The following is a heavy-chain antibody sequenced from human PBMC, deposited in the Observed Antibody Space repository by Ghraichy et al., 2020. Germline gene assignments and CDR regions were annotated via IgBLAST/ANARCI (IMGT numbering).Heavy chain of an antibody. J-gene: IGHJ4*02. CDR3: ARTTTSSWYYDY. CDR1: GGSFSGYY. Sequence: SETLSLTCAVYGGSFSGYYWIWIHQPPGKGLEWIGEINHSGNTNYNPSLKSRVTMSVDTSKNQFSLKLSSVTAADTAVYYCARTTTSSWYYDYWGQGILVTVSS. D-gene: IGHD6-13*01. CDR2: INHSGNT. V-gene: IGHV4-34*01.